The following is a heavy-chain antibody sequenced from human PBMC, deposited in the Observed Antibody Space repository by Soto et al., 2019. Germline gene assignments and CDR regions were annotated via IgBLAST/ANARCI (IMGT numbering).Heavy chain of an antibody. Sequence: GGSLRLPCAASGFTFSSYAMSWVRQAPGKGLEWVSGSSGSGSTTYYADSVKGRFTISRDNSKNTLYLQMNSLRAEDTAVYYCTKDRKSGSGWYWDYWGQGTLVTVSS. CDR2: SSGSGSTT. V-gene: IGHV3-23*01. J-gene: IGHJ4*02. CDR1: GFTFSSYA. D-gene: IGHD6-19*01. CDR3: TKDRKSGSGWYWDY.